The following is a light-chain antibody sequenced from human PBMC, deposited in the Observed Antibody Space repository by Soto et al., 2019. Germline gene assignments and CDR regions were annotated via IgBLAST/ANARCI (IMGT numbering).Light chain of an antibody. Sequence: EIVMTQSPATLSVSPGERATLSCRASQSVSSNLDWYQQKPGQAPRRLIYGASTRATGIPARFSGSGSGTEFTLTISSLQSEDFAVYYCQQYNNWPGTFGGGTKVDIK. CDR1: QSVSSN. J-gene: IGKJ4*01. V-gene: IGKV3-15*01. CDR2: GAS. CDR3: QQYNNWPGT.